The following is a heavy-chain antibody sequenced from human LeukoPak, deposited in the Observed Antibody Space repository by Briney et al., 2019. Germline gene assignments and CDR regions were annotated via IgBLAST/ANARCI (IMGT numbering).Heavy chain of an antibody. V-gene: IGHV1-69*05. CDR1: GGTFSSYA. J-gene: IGHJ4*02. D-gene: IGHD5-18*01. CDR3: ARTTAMVTIFDY. CDR2: IIPIFGTA. Sequence: GASVKVSCKAPGGTFSSYAISWVRQAPGQGLEWMGGIIPIFGTANYAQKFQGRVTITRDTSASTAYMELSSLRSEDTAVYYCARTTAMVTIFDYWGQGTLVTVSS.